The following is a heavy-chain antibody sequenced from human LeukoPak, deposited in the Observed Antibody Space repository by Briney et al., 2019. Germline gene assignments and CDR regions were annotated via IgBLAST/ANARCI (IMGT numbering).Heavy chain of an antibody. D-gene: IGHD2-2*01. Sequence: PSETLSLTCTVSGGSISSSTYYWGWIRQPPGKGLEWIGSIYYSGNTYYNPSLKSRVTISVDTSKNQFSLKLRSVTAADTAVYYCARGRTGYHLLPTKKDSQYYYMDVWGKGTTVTVSS. CDR2: IYYSGNT. J-gene: IGHJ6*03. CDR1: GGSISSSTYY. CDR3: ARGRTGYHLLPTKKDSQYYYMDV. V-gene: IGHV4-39*07.